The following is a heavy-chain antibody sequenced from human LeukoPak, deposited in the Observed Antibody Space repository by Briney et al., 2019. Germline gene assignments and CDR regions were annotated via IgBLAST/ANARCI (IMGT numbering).Heavy chain of an antibody. CDR1: CGSFSGYY. V-gene: IGHV4-34*01. J-gene: IGHJ5*02. Sequence: SETLSLTCAVYCGSFSGYYWSWIRQPPAKGLEWIGEINHSGSTNYNPSLKSRVTISVDTSKNQFSLKLSSVTAADTAVYYCATRAPRYCSSTSCYWGRASWFDPWGQGTLVTVSS. D-gene: IGHD2-2*01. CDR2: INHSGST. CDR3: ATRAPRYCSSTSCYWGRASWFDP.